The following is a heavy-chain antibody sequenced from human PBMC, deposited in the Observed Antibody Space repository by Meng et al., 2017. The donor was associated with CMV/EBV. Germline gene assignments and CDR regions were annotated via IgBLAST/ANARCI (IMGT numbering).Heavy chain of an antibody. D-gene: IGHD4-11*01. CDR1: GGSISSSSYY. Sequence: ESLKISCTVSGGSISSSSYYWGWIRQPPGKGLEWIGSIYYSGSTYYNPSLKSRVTISVDTSKNQFSLKLSSVTAADTAVYYCARDRSKVTLFRVPTYYFDYWGQGTLVTVSS. CDR3: ARDRSKVTLFRVPTYYFDY. J-gene: IGHJ4*02. V-gene: IGHV4-39*02. CDR2: IYYSGST.